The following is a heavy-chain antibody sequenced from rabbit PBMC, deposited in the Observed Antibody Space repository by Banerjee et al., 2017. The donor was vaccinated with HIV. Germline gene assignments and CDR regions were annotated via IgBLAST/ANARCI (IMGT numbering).Heavy chain of an antibody. CDR1: GFDLSSDYD. CDR3: ARGDYDTYGYNGVGYATAFDP. J-gene: IGHJ2*01. Sequence: QSLEESGGGLVKPGASLTLTCTASGFDLSSDYDMCWVRQAPGKRPEWIACIYTGSSGNTYYASWAKGRFTVSETSSTTVTLHMSSLTAADTATYFCARGDYDTYGYNGVGYATAFDPRGPGTLVTDS. V-gene: IGHV1S40*01. D-gene: IGHD6-1*01. CDR2: IYTGSSGNT.